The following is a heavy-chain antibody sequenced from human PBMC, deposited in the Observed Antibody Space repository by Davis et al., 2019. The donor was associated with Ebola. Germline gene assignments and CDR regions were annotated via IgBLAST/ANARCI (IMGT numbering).Heavy chain of an antibody. Sequence: GESLKISCAASGFTVSNNYLSWVRQAPGKGLEWVAVISYDGSNKYYADSVKGRFTISRDNSKNTLYLQMNSLRAEDTAVYYCAKGSVTIFGVAPDYYGMDVWGKGTTVTVSS. CDR3: AKGSVTIFGVAPDYYGMDV. CDR2: ISYDGSNK. V-gene: IGHV3-30*18. J-gene: IGHJ6*04. D-gene: IGHD3-3*01. CDR1: GFTVSNNY.